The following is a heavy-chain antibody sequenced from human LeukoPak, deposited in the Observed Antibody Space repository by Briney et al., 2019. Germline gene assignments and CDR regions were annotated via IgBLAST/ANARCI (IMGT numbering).Heavy chain of an antibody. CDR2: ISSSSSYI. CDR1: GFTFSSYS. J-gene: IGHJ4*02. V-gene: IGHV3-21*01. D-gene: IGHD4-17*01. Sequence: TGGSLRLSCAASGFTFSSYSISWVRQAPGKGLECVPSISSSSSYIYYADSVKGRFTISRDNAKNSLYLQMNSLRAEDTAVYYCARARTDSYGDLKHFDYWGQGTLVTVST. CDR3: ARARTDSYGDLKHFDY.